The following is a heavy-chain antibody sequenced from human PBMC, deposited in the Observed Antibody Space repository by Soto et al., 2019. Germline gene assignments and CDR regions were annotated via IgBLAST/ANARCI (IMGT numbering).Heavy chain of an antibody. CDR3: ARESPYIAAAGTLLYYYYGMDV. D-gene: IGHD6-13*01. V-gene: IGHV1-18*04. CDR2: ISAYNGNT. CDR1: GYTFTSYG. Sequence: ASVKVSCKASGYTFTSYGISWVRQAPGQGLEWMGWISAYNGNTNYAQKLQGRVTMTTDTSTSTAYMELRSLRSDDTGVYYCARESPYIAAAGTLLYYYYGMDVWGQGTTVTVSS. J-gene: IGHJ6*02.